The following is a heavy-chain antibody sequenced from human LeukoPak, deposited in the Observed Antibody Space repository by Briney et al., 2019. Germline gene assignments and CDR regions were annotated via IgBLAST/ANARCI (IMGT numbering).Heavy chain of an antibody. CDR1: GGSISSGDYY. J-gene: IGHJ6*03. Sequence: SSQTLSLTCTVSGGSISSGDYYWSWIRQPPGKGLEWIGYIYYSGSTYYNPSLKSRVTISVDTSKNQFSLKLSSVTAADTAVYYCARDRADYDSSGYLRDRNYYYFYMDVWGKGTTVTVSS. CDR2: IYYSGST. V-gene: IGHV4-30-4*08. D-gene: IGHD3-22*01. CDR3: ARDRADYDSSGYLRDRNYYYFYMDV.